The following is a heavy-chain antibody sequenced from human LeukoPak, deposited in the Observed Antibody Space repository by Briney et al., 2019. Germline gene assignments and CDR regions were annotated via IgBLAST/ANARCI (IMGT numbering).Heavy chain of an antibody. CDR1: GFSFNSYS. J-gene: IGHJ4*02. D-gene: IGHD2-21*02. V-gene: IGHV3-21*06. CDR2: ISRSSNYI. CDR3: ASSGCGGDCYSEKTYYLDY. Sequence: GGSLRLSCKASGFSFNSYSMNWVRQAQGKGLEWVSSISRSSNYIYYADSMKGRFTISTDNDKNSVHLQMNSLSAEDTAIYYCASSGCGGDCYSEKTYYLDYWGPGTLVTVSS.